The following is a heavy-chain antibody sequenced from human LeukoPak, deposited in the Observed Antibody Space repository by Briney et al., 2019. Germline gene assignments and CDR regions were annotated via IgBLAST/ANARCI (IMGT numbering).Heavy chain of an antibody. CDR3: ARTTPRLDS. CDR2: IFYSGST. CDR1: GGSLSGSH. V-gene: IGHV4-59*08. D-gene: IGHD1-1*01. J-gene: IGHJ4*02. Sequence: SEALPLTCSGYGGSLSGSHWSWIRQPPGKGLEWNGYIFYSGSTNYNPSLESRVTIAVDTSKNQVSLKLRSVTAADTAVYYCARTTPRLDSWGQGTLVTVSS.